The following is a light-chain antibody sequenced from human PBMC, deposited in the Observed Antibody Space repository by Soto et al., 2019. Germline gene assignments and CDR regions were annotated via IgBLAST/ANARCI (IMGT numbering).Light chain of an antibody. V-gene: IGKV1-33*01. J-gene: IGKJ2*01. CDR1: KHRNH. CDR2: EAS. Sequence: DLPMTQSPFSPSSSKGIKVTLALPAGPKHRNHLKWFQQRPGRAPKLPIPEASHLQPGVPSRFSGRHSGADFTLTISSLLPEDVATYYCQQYEGLPYTFGRGTKLEIK. CDR3: QQYEGLPYT.